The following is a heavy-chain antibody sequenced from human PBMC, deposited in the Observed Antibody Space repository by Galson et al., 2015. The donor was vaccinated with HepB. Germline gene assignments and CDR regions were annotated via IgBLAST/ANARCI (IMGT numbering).Heavy chain of an antibody. D-gene: IGHD6-6*01. V-gene: IGHV5-51*03. CDR2: IYPGDSDT. CDR3: AVPRAPYSSSRLIQH. J-gene: IGHJ1*01. Sequence: QSGAEVKRPGESLKISCKGSGYSFTSYWIGWVRHMPGKGLEWMGIIYPGDSDTRYSPSFQGQVTISADKSISTAYLQWSSLKASDTAMYYCAVPRAPYSSSRLIQHWGQGTLVTVSS. CDR1: GYSFTSYW.